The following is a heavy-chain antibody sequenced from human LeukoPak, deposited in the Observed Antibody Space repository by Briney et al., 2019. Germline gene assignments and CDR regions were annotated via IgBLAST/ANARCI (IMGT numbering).Heavy chain of an antibody. Sequence: GASVKVSCKASGYTFTSYGISWVRQAPGQGLEWMGWISAYNGNTNYAQKLQGRVTMTTDTSASTAYMELSSLRSEDTAVYYCARGAPFIVVVVAASDFDYWGQGTLVTVSS. V-gene: IGHV1-18*01. J-gene: IGHJ4*02. CDR3: ARGAPFIVVVVAASDFDY. D-gene: IGHD2-15*01. CDR2: ISAYNGNT. CDR1: GYTFTSYG.